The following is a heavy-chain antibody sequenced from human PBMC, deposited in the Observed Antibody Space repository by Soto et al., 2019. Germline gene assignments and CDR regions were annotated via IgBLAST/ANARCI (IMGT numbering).Heavy chain of an antibody. D-gene: IGHD3-10*01. Sequence: QVQLVQSGAEVKKPGSSVKVSCKASGGIFSTYAISWLRQAPGQGLEWMGGIIPIFGTPNYAQRFQGRVTITEDESTSTAYMELSRLRSEDTAVDYCARDRDDYGSGNYYNRIDFWGQGTLVTVSS. CDR2: IIPIFGTP. V-gene: IGHV1-69*01. J-gene: IGHJ4*02. CDR3: ARDRDDYGSGNYYNRIDF. CDR1: GGIFSTYA.